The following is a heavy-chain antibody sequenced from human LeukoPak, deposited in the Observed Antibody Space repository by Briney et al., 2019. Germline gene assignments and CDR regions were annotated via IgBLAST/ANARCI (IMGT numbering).Heavy chain of an antibody. J-gene: IGHJ4*02. CDR1: GYMFTSYN. CDR3: ARSNDYDYHFNY. D-gene: IGHD5-12*01. CDR2: FIPILDTT. Sequence: ASVKVSCKASGYMFTSYNMNWVRQAPGQGLEWMGGFIPILDTTNYAPNFQGRVTITTDESSNTAYMELSSLKWEDTALYYCARSNDYDYHFNYWGQGTLVTVSS. V-gene: IGHV1-69*16.